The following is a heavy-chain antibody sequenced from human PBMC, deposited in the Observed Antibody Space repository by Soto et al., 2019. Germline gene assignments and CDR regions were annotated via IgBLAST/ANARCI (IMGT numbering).Heavy chain of an antibody. Sequence: EVQLVESGGGLVQPGRSLRLSFAASGFTFDDYAMHWVRQAPGKGLEWVSGISWNSGSIGYADSVKGRFTISRDNDKNSLYLHMNSLRAKDTALDYCARDSGYDFPNWFDPWGQGTLVTVSS. CDR2: ISWNSGSI. J-gene: IGHJ5*02. CDR3: ARDSGYDFPNWFDP. CDR1: GFTFDDYA. V-gene: IGHV3-9*01. D-gene: IGHD5-12*01.